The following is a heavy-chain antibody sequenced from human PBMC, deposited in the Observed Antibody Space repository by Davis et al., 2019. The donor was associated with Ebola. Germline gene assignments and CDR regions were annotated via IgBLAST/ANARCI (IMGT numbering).Heavy chain of an antibody. Sequence: ASVTVSCRASGYTFTGYYMHWVRQAPGQGLEWMGWINPNSGGTNYAQKFQGWVTMTRNTSISTAYMEISRLSSYDTAVYYCARDSREYSRYNWFDPWGQGTLVTVSS. CDR1: GYTFTGYY. CDR3: ARDSREYSRYNWFDP. D-gene: IGHD5-18*01. CDR2: INPNSGGT. J-gene: IGHJ5*02. V-gene: IGHV1-2*04.